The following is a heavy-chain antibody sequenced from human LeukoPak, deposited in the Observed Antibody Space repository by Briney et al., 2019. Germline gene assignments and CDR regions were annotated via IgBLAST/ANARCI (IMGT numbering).Heavy chain of an antibody. CDR2: ISAYNGNT. J-gene: IGHJ3*02. D-gene: IGHD2-2*01. Sequence: GASVKLSCKASGYTFTSYGISWVRQAPGQGLEWMGWISAYNGNTNYAQKLQGRVTMTTDTSTSTAYMELRSLRSDDTAVYYCARVTRYCSSTSCSNDAFDIWGQGTMVTVSS. CDR3: ARVTRYCSSTSCSNDAFDI. CDR1: GYTFTSYG. V-gene: IGHV1-18*01.